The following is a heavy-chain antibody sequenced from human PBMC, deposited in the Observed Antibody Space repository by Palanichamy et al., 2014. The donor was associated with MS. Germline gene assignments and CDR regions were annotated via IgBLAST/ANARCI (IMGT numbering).Heavy chain of an antibody. Sequence: LVHAGGVPVRLSCRASQFTFSYYSMTWVRQAPGKGLEWLSHISSGGDTKYYADSVKGRFTISRDNAKNSLYLQMDSLRDEDTAVYYCARDAWVDYWGQGTLVIVFS. V-gene: IGHV3-48*02. CDR3: ARDAWVDY. CDR1: QFTFSYYS. CDR2: ISSGGDTK. J-gene: IGHJ4*02.